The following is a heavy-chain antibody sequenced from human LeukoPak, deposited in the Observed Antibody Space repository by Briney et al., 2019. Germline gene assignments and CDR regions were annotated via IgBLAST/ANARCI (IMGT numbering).Heavy chain of an antibody. V-gene: IGHV4-39*07. CDR1: GGSISSSGYY. CDR3: ARVSSYSSSWYWVYGMDV. Sequence: SETLSLICTVSGGSISSSGYYWSWIRQPPGKGLEWIGTIYYSGSAYYNPSLKTQVTISVDTSKNQFSLKLSSVTAADTAVYYCARVSSYSSSWYWVYGMDVWGQGTTVTVSS. D-gene: IGHD6-13*01. CDR2: IYYSGSA. J-gene: IGHJ6*02.